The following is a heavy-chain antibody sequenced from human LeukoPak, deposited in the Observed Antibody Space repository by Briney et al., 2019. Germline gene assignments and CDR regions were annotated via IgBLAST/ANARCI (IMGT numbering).Heavy chain of an antibody. CDR2: IYYSGST. Sequence: SGTLSLTCGVSGGSITNTNYWTWVRQPPGKGLEWIGSIYYSGSTYYNPSLKSRVTISVDTSKNQFSLKLSSVTAADTAVYYRAKSTTVVYNWFDPWGQGTLVTVSS. D-gene: IGHD4-23*01. J-gene: IGHJ5*02. CDR3: AKSTTVVYNWFDP. CDR1: GGSITNTNY. V-gene: IGHV4-39*01.